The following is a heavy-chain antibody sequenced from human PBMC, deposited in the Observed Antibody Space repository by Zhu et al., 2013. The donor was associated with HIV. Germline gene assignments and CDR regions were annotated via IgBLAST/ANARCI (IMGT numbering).Heavy chain of an antibody. V-gene: IGHV4-39*07. D-gene: IGHD2-2*01. CDR1: GGSISSSSYY. J-gene: IGHJ4*02. Sequence: QVQLQESGPGLLKPSETLSLTCTVSGGSISSSSYYWGWIRQPPGKGLEWIGSIYFSGSTYYNPSLKSRVTISVDTPNNQFSLKLNAVTAADTAVYYCAREGGYAYYFDYWGQGTLVTVSS. CDR2: IYFSGST. CDR3: AREGGYAYYFDY.